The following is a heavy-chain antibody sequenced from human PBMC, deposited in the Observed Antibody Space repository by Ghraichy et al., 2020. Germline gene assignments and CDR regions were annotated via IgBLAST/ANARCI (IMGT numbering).Heavy chain of an antibody. CDR1: GFSFSNFA. CDR3: VKDWGNYGSGSYDYFDY. Sequence: LNISCAASGFSFSNFAMTWVRQAPGKGLEWVSTITGRSDTTYYADSVKGRFTISRDNSRSTLYVQMSSLRADDTAIYYCVKDWGNYGSGSYDYFDYWGQGTLVTVSS. V-gene: IGHV3-23*01. D-gene: IGHD3-10*01. J-gene: IGHJ4*02. CDR2: ITGRSDTT.